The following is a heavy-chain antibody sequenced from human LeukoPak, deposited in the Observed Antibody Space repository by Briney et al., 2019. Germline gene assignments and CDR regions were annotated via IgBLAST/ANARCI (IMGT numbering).Heavy chain of an antibody. J-gene: IGHJ4*02. CDR3: AKPREGSSSWYAAG. CDR1: GFTFSSYG. D-gene: IGHD6-13*01. Sequence: GGSLRLSCAASGFTFSSYGMPWVRQAPGKGLEWVAVISYDGSNNYYADSVKGRFTISRDNSKNTLYLQMNSLRAEDTAVYYCAKPREGSSSWYAAGWGQGTLVTVSS. V-gene: IGHV3-30*18. CDR2: ISYDGSNN.